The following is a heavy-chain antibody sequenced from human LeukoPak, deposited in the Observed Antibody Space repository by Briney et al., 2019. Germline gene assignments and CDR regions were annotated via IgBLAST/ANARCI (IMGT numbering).Heavy chain of an antibody. CDR3: ARGGITMVRGVRYYGMDV. V-gene: IGHV1-8*01. Sequence: ASVKGSCKASGYTFTSYDINWVRQATGQGLEWMGWMNPNSGNTGYAQKFQGRVTMTRNTSISTAYMELSSLRSEDTAVYYCARGGITMVRGVRYYGMDVWGQGTTVTVSS. D-gene: IGHD3-10*01. CDR1: GYTFTSYD. CDR2: MNPNSGNT. J-gene: IGHJ6*02.